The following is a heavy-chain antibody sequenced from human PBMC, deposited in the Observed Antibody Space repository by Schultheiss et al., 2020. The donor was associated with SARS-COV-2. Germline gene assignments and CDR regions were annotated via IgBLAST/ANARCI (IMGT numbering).Heavy chain of an antibody. D-gene: IGHD1-14*01. CDR1: GFTFSSYS. V-gene: IGHV3-21*01. CDR3: AKEGAGYVGY. Sequence: GGSLRLSCAASGFTFSSYSMNWVRQAPGKGLEWVSSISSSSSYIYYADSVKGRFTISRDNSKNTLYLQMNSLRAEDTAVYYCAKEGAGYVGYWGQGTLVTVSS. CDR2: ISSSSSYI. J-gene: IGHJ4*02.